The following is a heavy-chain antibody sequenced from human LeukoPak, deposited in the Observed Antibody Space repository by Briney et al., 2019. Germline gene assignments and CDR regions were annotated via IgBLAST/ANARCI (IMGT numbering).Heavy chain of an antibody. CDR1: GGSFSGYY. V-gene: IGHV4-34*01. CDR2: INHSGST. Sequence: SGTLSLTCAVYGGSFSGYYWSWIRQPPGKGLEWIGEINHSGSTNYNPSLKSRVTISVDTSKNQFSLKLSSVTAADTAVYYCARTVGITMVRGVIWWLDPWGQGTLVTVSS. D-gene: IGHD3-10*01. CDR3: ARTVGITMVRGVIWWLDP. J-gene: IGHJ5*02.